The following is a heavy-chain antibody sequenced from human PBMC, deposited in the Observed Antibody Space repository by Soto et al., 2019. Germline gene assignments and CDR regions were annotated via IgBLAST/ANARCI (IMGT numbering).Heavy chain of an antibody. V-gene: IGHV1-2*04. CDR1: GYTFTGYY. J-gene: IGHJ6*02. CDR2: INPNSGGT. CDR3: ARGICSGGSCYSGGGALDV. D-gene: IGHD2-15*01. Sequence: QVQLVQSGAEVKKPGASVKVSCKASGYTFTGYYMHWVRQAPGQGLEWMGWINPNSGGTNYAQKFQGWVTMTRDTAISTAYMELSRLRSDDTAVYYCARGICSGGSCYSGGGALDVWGQGTTVTVSS.